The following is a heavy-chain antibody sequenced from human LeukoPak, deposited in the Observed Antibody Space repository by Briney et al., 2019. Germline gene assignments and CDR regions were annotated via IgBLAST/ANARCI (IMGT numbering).Heavy chain of an antibody. D-gene: IGHD5-24*01. CDR3: ARGRDGYNLGPFDY. Sequence: PSETLSLTCAVYGGSFSGYYWSWIRQPPGKGLEWIGEINNSGSTNYNPSLKSRVTISVDTSKNQFSLKLSSVTAADTAVYYCARGRDGYNLGPFDYWGQGTLVTVSS. V-gene: IGHV4-34*01. CDR1: GGSFSGYY. CDR2: INNSGST. J-gene: IGHJ4*02.